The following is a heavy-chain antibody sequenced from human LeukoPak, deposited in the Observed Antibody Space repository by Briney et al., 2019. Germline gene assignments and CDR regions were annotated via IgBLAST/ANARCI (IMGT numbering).Heavy chain of an antibody. CDR3: ARVGHAPGLNVDY. V-gene: IGHV3-48*01. CDR1: GFTFSSYS. CDR2: ISSSSSTI. D-gene: IGHD3/OR15-3a*01. J-gene: IGHJ4*02. Sequence: PGGSLRLSCAASGFTFSSYSMNWVRQAPGKGLEWGSYISSSSSTIYYADSVKGRFTISRDNAKNSLYLQMNSLRAEDTAVYYCARVGHAPGLNVDYWGQGTLVTVSS.